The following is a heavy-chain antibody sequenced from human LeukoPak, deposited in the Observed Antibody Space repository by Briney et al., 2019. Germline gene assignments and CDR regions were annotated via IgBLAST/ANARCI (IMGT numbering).Heavy chain of an antibody. Sequence: GGSLRLSYAASGFTISNYWMHWVRQAPGKGLVWVARIKNDGSSTTYADSVKGRFTISRDNAKNTVYLQMNSLRAEDTAVYHCARRPESGTAWAYNFYGMEVWGQGTTVTVSS. CDR3: ARRPESGTAWAYNFYGMEV. V-gene: IGHV3-74*01. J-gene: IGHJ6*02. CDR1: GFTISNYW. D-gene: IGHD1-7*01. CDR2: IKNDGSST.